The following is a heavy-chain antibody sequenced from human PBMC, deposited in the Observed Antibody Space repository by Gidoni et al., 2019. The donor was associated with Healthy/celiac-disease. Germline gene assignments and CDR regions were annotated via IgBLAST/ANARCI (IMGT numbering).Heavy chain of an antibody. CDR1: GFTFDDYA. V-gene: IGHV3-9*01. J-gene: IGHJ3*02. CDR3: AKVGLKRAFDAFDI. Sequence: EVQLVESGGGLVQPGRSLRLSCAASGFTFDDYAMHWVRQAPGKGLEWVSGSSWNSGSIGYADSVKGRFTISRDNAKNSLYLQMNSLRAEDTALYYCAKVGLKRAFDAFDIWGQGTMVTVSP. CDR2: SSWNSGSI. D-gene: IGHD3-3*02.